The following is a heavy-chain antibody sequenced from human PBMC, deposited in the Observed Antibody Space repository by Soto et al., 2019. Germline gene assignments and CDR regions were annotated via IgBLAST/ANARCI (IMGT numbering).Heavy chain of an antibody. CDR3: ARNKVATISPFFDY. J-gene: IGHJ4*02. Sequence: SETLSLTCTVSGGSISSGGYYWSWIRQHPGKGLEWIGYIYYSGSTYYNPSLKSRVTISVDTSKNQFSLKLSSVTAADTAVYYCARNKVATISPFFDYWGQGTQGTVSS. V-gene: IGHV4-31*03. D-gene: IGHD5-12*01. CDR2: IYYSGST. CDR1: GGSISSGGYY.